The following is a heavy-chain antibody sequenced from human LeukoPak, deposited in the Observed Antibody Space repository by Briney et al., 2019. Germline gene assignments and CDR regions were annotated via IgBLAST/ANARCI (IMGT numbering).Heavy chain of an antibody. V-gene: IGHV3-30*18. J-gene: IGHJ6*02. CDR1: GFTFSSYG. Sequence: GGSLRLSCAASGFTFSSYGMHWVRQAPGKGLEWVAVISYDGSNKYYADSVKGRFTISRDNSKNTLYLQMNSLRAEDTAVYYCAKDISGWYDMEYYYYGMDVWGQGTTDTVSS. D-gene: IGHD6-19*01. CDR2: ISYDGSNK. CDR3: AKDISGWYDMEYYYYGMDV.